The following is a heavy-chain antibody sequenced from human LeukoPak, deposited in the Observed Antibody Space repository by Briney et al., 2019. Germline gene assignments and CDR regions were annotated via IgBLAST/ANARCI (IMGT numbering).Heavy chain of an antibody. V-gene: IGHV3-23*01. CDR2: ISGRGDST. D-gene: IGHD3-10*01. CDR3: ARDRGFGEFV. CDR1: GFTFSSYA. J-gene: IGHJ6*04. Sequence: GGSLRLSCAASGFTFSSYAMSWVRQAPGKGLEWVSTISGRGDSTYYADSVKGRFTISRDNSKNTLYLQMNSLRAEDTAVYYCARDRGFGEFVWGKGTTVTVSS.